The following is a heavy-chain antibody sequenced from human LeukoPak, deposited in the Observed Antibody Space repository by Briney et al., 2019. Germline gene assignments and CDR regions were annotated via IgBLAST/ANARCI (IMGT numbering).Heavy chain of an antibody. V-gene: IGHV4-34*01. CDR2: INHSGST. Sequence: SETLSLTCAVYGGSFSGYYWSWIRQPPGKGLEWIGEINHSGSTNYNPSLKSRVTISVDTSKNQFSLKLSSVTAADTAVYYCARMKLATTSSFDYWGQGTLVTVSS. CDR3: ARMKLATTSSFDY. CDR1: GGSFSGYY. D-gene: IGHD5-24*01. J-gene: IGHJ4*02.